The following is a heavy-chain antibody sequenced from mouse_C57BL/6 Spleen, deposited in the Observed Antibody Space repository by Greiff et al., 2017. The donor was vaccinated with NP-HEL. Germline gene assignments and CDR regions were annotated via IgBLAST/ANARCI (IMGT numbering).Heavy chain of an antibody. CDR2: IHPNSGST. D-gene: IGHD2-4*01. CDR3: ARSYDYDFYFDY. J-gene: IGHJ2*01. V-gene: IGHV1-64*01. Sequence: VQLQQSGAELVKPGASVKLSCKASGYTFTSYWMHWVKQRPGQGLEWIGMIHPNSGSTNYNEKFKSKATLTVDKSSSTAYMQLSSLTSEDSAVYYCARSYDYDFYFDYWGQGTTLTVSS. CDR1: GYTFTSYW.